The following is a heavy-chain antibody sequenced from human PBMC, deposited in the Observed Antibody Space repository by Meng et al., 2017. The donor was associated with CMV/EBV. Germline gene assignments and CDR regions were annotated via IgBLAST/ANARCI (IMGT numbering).Heavy chain of an antibody. J-gene: IGHJ4*02. D-gene: IGHD1-1*01. CDR3: ARGYMGARWGDSDY. CDR2: IKQDGSEK. Sequence: GESLKISCAASGFTFSSYWMSWVRQAPGKGLEWVANIKQDGSEKYYVDSVKGRFTTSRDNAKNSLYLQMNSLRAEDTAVYYCARGYMGARWGDSDYWGQGTLVTVSS. V-gene: IGHV3-7*01. CDR1: GFTFSSYW.